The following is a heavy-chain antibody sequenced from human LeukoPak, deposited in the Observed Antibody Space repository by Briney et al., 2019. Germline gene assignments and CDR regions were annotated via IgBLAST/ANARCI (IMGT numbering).Heavy chain of an antibody. D-gene: IGHD3-10*01. CDR3: ARGLFRRTYYYYGMDV. CDR2: INHSGST. Sequence: SETLSLTCAVYGGSFSGYNWSWIRQPPGKGLEWIGEINHSGSTNYNPSLKSRVTISVDTSKNQFSLKLSSVTAADTAVYYCARGLFRRTYYYYGMDVWGQGTTVTVSS. CDR1: GGSFSGYN. J-gene: IGHJ6*02. V-gene: IGHV4-34*01.